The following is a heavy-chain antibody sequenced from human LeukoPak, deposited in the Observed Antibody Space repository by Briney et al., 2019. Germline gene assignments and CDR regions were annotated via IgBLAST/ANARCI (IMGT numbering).Heavy chain of an antibody. CDR3: ARGSMTTITR. CDR1: GFTFSGYT. D-gene: IGHD4-11*01. V-gene: IGHV3-48*02. J-gene: IGHJ4*02. CDR2: ISSSSSTI. Sequence: PGGSLRLSCAASGFTFSGYTMNWVRQAPGKGLEWISYISSSSSTIFYADSVKGRFTISRDNAMNSLYLQMNSLRDEDTAVYYCARGSMTTITRWGQGTLLTVSS.